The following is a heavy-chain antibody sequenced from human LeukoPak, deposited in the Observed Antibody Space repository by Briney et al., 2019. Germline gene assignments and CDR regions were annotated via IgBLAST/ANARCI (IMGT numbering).Heavy chain of an antibody. J-gene: IGHJ4*02. Sequence: QAGRSLRLSCAASGFRFDEYAMHWVRQTPGKGLEWVSGISWNSGSIVYADSVKGRFTISRDNSKNTLYLQMNSLRAEDTAVYYCAKDPGMGWDTATVDYWGQGTLVTVSS. CDR1: GFRFDEYA. V-gene: IGHV3-9*01. D-gene: IGHD5-18*01. CDR2: ISWNSGSI. CDR3: AKDPGMGWDTATVDY.